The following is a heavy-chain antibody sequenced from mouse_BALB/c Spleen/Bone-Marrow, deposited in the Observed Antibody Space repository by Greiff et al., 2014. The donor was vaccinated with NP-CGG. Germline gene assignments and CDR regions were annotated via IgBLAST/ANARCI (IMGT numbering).Heavy chain of an antibody. D-gene: IGHD1-1*01. J-gene: IGHJ4*01. CDR3: ARQITTVDYAMDY. V-gene: IGHV1-7*01. CDR1: GYTFTSYW. Sequence: QVQLKESGAELAKPGASVKMSCKASGYTFTSYWMHWVKQRPGQGLEWIGYINPSTGYTEYNQKLKDKATLTADKSSSTAYMQLSSLTSEDSAVYYCARQITTVDYAMDYWGQGTSVTVSS. CDR2: INPSTGYT.